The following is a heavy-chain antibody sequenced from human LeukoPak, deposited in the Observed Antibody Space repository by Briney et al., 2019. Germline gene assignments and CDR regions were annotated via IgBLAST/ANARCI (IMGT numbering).Heavy chain of an antibody. CDR2: ISFDGSIK. CDR1: GFTSSDYA. J-gene: IGHJ4*02. V-gene: IGHV3-30-3*01. CDR3: AKDPRYCSSTSCYTGYYFDY. D-gene: IGHD2-2*02. Sequence: GGSLRLSCAASGFTSSDYAMHWVRQAPGKGLEWVAVISFDGSIKFSADSVKGRFTISRDNSKNTLYLQMNSLRAEDTAVYYCAKDPRYCSSTSCYTGYYFDYWGQGTLVTVSS.